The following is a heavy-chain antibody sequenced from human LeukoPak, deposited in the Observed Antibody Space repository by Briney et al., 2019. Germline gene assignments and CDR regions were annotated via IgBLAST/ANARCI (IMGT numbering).Heavy chain of an antibody. J-gene: IGHJ4*02. D-gene: IGHD1-26*01. CDR3: VGAAYYFSDY. CDR1: SGSVSSSGDHY. CDR2: IYYSGSI. Sequence: SETLSLTCTVSSGSVSSSGDHYWSWIRQPPGKGLEWIGYIYYSGSINYNPSLKSRVTISVDTSKNQFSLKLNSVTAADTAVYYCVGAAYYFSDYWGPGTLVTVSS. V-gene: IGHV4-61*08.